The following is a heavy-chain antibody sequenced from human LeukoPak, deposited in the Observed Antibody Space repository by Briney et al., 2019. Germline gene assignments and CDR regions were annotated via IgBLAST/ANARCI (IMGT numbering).Heavy chain of an antibody. CDR3: VRELVVGPAEYFQS. CDR2: INGDGNEK. CDR1: GFRFRNYW. J-gene: IGHJ1*01. V-gene: IGHV3-7*01. Sequence: GGSLRLSCVASGFRFRNYWMAWIRHAPGRGLEWVANINGDGNEKYYLDSVRGRFIISRDNARNSMFLQMNSLRGEDTGVYYCVRELVVGPAEYFQSWGQGTLVAVSS. D-gene: IGHD1-26*01.